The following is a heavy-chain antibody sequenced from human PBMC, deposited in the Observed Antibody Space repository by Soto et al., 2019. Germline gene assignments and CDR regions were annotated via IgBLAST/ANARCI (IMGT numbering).Heavy chain of an antibody. Sequence: SETLSVTCSVSGGSVSSGSYYWSWIRQPPGKGLEWIGYIYYSGSTSYNPSLKSRVTISVDTSKNQFYLNLSSVTAADTAVYYCARDFCGGDCSDDYYYYALDVWGQGTTVTVSS. J-gene: IGHJ6*02. CDR2: IYYSGST. CDR1: GGSVSSGSYY. D-gene: IGHD2-21*02. V-gene: IGHV4-61*01. CDR3: ARDFCGGDCSDDYYYYALDV.